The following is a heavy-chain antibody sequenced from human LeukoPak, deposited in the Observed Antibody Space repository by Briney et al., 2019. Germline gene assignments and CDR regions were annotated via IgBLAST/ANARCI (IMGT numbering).Heavy chain of an antibody. Sequence: GGSLRLSCAASGFTFSSYSMNWVRQAPGKGLEWVSSISSSSSYIYYADSVKGRFTISRDNSKNTLYLQMNSLRAEDTAVYYCAKDSQAGTWGQGTLVTVSS. J-gene: IGHJ5*02. CDR3: AKDSQAGT. D-gene: IGHD6-13*01. CDR1: GFTFSSYS. CDR2: ISSSSSYI. V-gene: IGHV3-21*04.